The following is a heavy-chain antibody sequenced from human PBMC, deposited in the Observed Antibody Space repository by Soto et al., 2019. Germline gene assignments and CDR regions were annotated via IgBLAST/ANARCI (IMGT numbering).Heavy chain of an antibody. Sequence: GGSLRLSCAASGFTFSDYYMSWIRQAPGKGLEWVSYISSSSSYTNYADSVKGRFTISRDNAKNSLYLQMNSLRAEDTAVYYCARVPPRYSSGWYDVSHPENWFDPWGQGTLVTVSS. V-gene: IGHV3-11*06. D-gene: IGHD6-19*01. CDR3: ARVPPRYSSGWYDVSHPENWFDP. CDR1: GFTFSDYY. J-gene: IGHJ5*02. CDR2: ISSSSSYT.